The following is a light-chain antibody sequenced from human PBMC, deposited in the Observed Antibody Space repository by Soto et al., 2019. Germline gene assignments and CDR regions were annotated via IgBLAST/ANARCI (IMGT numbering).Light chain of an antibody. CDR2: EGS. J-gene: IGLJ1*01. CDR3: CSYAGSSTYV. Sequence: VLTQPASVSGSPGQSITISCTGTSSDVGSYNLVSWYQQHPGKAPKLMIYEGSKRPSGVSNRFSGSKSGNTASLTISGLQAEDEADYYCCSYAGSSTYVFGTGTKVTVL. CDR1: SSDVGSYNL. V-gene: IGLV2-23*01.